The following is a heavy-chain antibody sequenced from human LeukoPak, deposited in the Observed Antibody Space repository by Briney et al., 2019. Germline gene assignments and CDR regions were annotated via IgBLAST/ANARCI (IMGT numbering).Heavy chain of an antibody. CDR3: ARAGKNVLLNY. V-gene: IGHV4-61*02. J-gene: IGHJ4*02. Sequence: SETLSLTCTVSGGSISSSSYYWSWIRQPAGKGLEWIGRIYTSGSTNYNPSLKSRVTMSVDTSKNQFSLKLSSVTAADTAVYYCARAGKNVLLNYWGQGTLVTVSS. CDR2: IYTSGST. D-gene: IGHD3-10*01. CDR1: GGSISSSSYY.